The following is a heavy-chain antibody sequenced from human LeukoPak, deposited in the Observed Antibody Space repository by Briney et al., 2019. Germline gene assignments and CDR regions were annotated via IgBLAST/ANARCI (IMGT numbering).Heavy chain of an antibody. Sequence: GGSLRLSCAASGFTFNDHYMDWVRQAPGKGLEWVANIKQDGSEKYYVDSVKGRFTISRDNAKNSLYLQMNSLRAEDTAVYYCARSPSYLYSGSYYDYYYYMDVWGKGTTVTVSS. D-gene: IGHD1-26*01. CDR2: IKQDGSEK. V-gene: IGHV3-7*01. CDR1: GFTFNDHY. CDR3: ARSPSYLYSGSYYDYYYYMDV. J-gene: IGHJ6*03.